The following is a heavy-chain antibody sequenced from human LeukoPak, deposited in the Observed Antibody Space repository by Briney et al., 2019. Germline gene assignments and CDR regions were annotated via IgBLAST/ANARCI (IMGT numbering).Heavy chain of an antibody. J-gene: IGHJ6*04. V-gene: IGHV1-69*06. Sequence: SLRVSSAASGGTFISYAISCVRQAPGQGLEWMGGVIPIFGTANYAQKFQGRVTITADKSTSTAYMELSSLRSEDTAVYYCARAPYYGDYDLNYGMDVGGKGTTVTVS. CDR2: VIPIFGTA. CDR1: GGTFISYA. D-gene: IGHD4-17*01. CDR3: ARAPYYGDYDLNYGMDV.